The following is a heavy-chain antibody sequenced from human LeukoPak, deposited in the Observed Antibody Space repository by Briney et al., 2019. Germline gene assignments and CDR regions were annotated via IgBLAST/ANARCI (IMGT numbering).Heavy chain of an antibody. CDR1: GGSISSGSYY. CDR2: IYTSGST. D-gene: IGHD5-24*01. V-gene: IGHV4-61*02. Sequence: KSSETLSLTCTVSGGSISSGSYYWSWIRQPAGKGLERIGRIYTSGSTNYNPSLKSRVTISVDTSKNQFSLKLSSVTAADTAVYYCASAVEMATGAVYYFDYWGQGTLVTVSS. CDR3: ASAVEMATGAVYYFDY. J-gene: IGHJ4*02.